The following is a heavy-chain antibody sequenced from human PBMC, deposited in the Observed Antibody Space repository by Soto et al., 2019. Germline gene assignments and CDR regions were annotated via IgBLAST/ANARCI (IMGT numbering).Heavy chain of an antibody. Sequence: ASVKVSSKASGYTFTSYGISWVRQAPGQGLEWMGWISAYNGNTNYAQKLQGRVTMTKDTSTSTAYMELRSLRSDDTAVYYCARDARRYYDLLTGVAYRGQGSLVIASS. CDR2: ISAYNGNT. CDR1: GYTFTSYG. CDR3: ARDARRYYDLLTGVAY. J-gene: IGHJ1*01. V-gene: IGHV1-18*04. D-gene: IGHD3-9*01.